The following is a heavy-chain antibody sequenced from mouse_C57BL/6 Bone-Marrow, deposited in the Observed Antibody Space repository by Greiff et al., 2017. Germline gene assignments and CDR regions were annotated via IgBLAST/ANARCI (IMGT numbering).Heavy chain of an antibody. CDR3: RWLLYAMDY. CDR1: GFNFKDYY. J-gene: IGHJ4*01. CDR2: IDPEDGDT. V-gene: IGHV14-1*01. D-gene: IGHD2-3*01. Sequence: VQLQQSGAELVRPGASVKLSCTASGFNFKDYYMHWVQQRPEQGLEWIGRIDPEDGDTDYAPKFQGKATMTADTSTHTAYLQLSSLTAEDTAVYYCRWLLYAMDYWGQGTSVTVSS.